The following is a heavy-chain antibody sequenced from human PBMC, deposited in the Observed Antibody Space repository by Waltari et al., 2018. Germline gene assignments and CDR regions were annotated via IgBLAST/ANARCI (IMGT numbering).Heavy chain of an antibody. J-gene: IGHJ4*02. D-gene: IGHD6-25*01. CDR3: ARDSPYSSGYYFDY. CDR1: GYSISSGYY. V-gene: IGHV4-38-2*02. CDR2: IYHSGST. Sequence: QVQLQESGPGLVKPSETLSLTCTVSGYSISSGYYWGWIRPPPGKGLEWIGSIYHSGSTYYNPSLKSRVTISVDTSKNQFSLKLSSVTAADTAVYYCARDSPYSSGYYFDYWGQGTLVTVSS.